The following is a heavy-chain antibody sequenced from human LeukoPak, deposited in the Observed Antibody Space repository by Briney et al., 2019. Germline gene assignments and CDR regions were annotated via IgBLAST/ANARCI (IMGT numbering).Heavy chain of an antibody. D-gene: IGHD6-6*01. CDR1: GFTFSSYS. J-gene: IGHJ4*02. Sequence: GGSLRLSCAASGFTFSSYSMNWVRQAPGKGLEWVALIRYDGSNKYYTASAKGRFTISRDNSRSTLFLQMNSLRDEDTAVYICAKDKDIASRPSPTDYWGQGTLVTVSS. CDR3: AKDKDIASRPSPTDY. CDR2: IRYDGSNK. V-gene: IGHV3-30*02.